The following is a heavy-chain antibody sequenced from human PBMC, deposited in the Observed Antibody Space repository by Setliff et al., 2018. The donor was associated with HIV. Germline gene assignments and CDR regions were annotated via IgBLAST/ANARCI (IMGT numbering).Heavy chain of an antibody. CDR3: VRDDDTTSHYGLFEF. CDR1: GFTLRSYG. V-gene: IGHV3-33*01. D-gene: IGHD3-16*01. J-gene: IGHJ4*02. Sequence: LKISCAVSGFTLRSYGIHWVRQAPGKGLEWVTVLWFDGIRKYYADSVKGRFTISRDDSKNTVYLQMNSLRAEDTAVYYCVRDDDTTSHYGLFEFWGQGTLVTVSS. CDR2: LWFDGIRK.